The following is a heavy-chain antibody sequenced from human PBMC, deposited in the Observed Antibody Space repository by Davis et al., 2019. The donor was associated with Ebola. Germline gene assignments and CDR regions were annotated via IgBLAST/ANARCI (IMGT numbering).Heavy chain of an antibody. CDR3: ARLYYYDSSGYRDY. Sequence: SVKVSCKASGYTFTSYGISWVRQAPGQGLEWMGGIIPIFGTANYAQKFQGRVTITADESTSTAYMELSSLRSEDTAVYYCARLYYYDSSGYRDYWGQGTLVTVSS. CDR1: GYTFTSYG. D-gene: IGHD3-22*01. J-gene: IGHJ4*02. CDR2: IIPIFGTA. V-gene: IGHV1-69*13.